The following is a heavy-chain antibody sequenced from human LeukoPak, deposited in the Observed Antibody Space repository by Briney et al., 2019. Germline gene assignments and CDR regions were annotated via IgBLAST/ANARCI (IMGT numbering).Heavy chain of an antibody. V-gene: IGHV4-39*07. J-gene: IGHJ4*02. CDR2: IYYSGST. CDR1: GGSISSSSYY. Sequence: SSETLSLTCTVSGGSISSSSYYWGWIRQPPGKGLEWIGSIYYSGSTYYNPSLKSRVTISVDTSKNQFSLKLSSVTAAATAVYYCARDSGSYYDYWGQGTLVTVSS. CDR3: ARDSGSYYDY. D-gene: IGHD1-26*01.